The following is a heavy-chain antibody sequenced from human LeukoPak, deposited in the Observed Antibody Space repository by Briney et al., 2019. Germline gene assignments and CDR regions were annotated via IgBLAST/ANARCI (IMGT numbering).Heavy chain of an antibody. V-gene: IGHV4-34*01. CDR3: ARANGYDYVWGSYRKGFDY. J-gene: IGHJ4*02. D-gene: IGHD3-16*02. CDR1: GGSFSGYY. Sequence: SEILSLTCAVYGGSFSGYYWSWIRQPPGKGLEWIGEINHSGSTNYNPSLKSRVTTSVDTSKNQFSLKLSSVTAADTAVYYCARANGYDYVWGSYRKGFDYWGQGTLVTVSS. CDR2: INHSGST.